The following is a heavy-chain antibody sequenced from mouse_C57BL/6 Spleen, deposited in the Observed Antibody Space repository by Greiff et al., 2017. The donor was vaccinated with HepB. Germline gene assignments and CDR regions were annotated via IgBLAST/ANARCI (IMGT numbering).Heavy chain of an antibody. CDR2: IWGVGST. CDR1: GFSLTSYG. D-gene: IGHD2-1*01. Sequence: VQLQQSGPGLVAPSQSLSITCTVSGFSLTSYGVDWVRQSPGKGLEWLGVIWGVGSTNYNSALKSRLSISKDNSKSQVFLKRNSLQTDDTAMYYCASGDGNSFAYWGQGTLVTVSA. CDR3: ASGDGNSFAY. J-gene: IGHJ3*01. V-gene: IGHV2-6*01.